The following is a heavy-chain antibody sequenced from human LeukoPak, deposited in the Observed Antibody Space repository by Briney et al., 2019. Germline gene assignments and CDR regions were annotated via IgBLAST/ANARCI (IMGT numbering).Heavy chain of an antibody. CDR2: INHSGST. D-gene: IGHD6-19*01. Sequence: PSETLSLTCAVYGGSFSGYYWSWIRQPPGKGLEWIGEINHSGSTNYNPSLKSRVTISVDTSKNQFSLKLSSVTAADTAVYYCARDFRSGWVDYWGQGTLVTVSS. J-gene: IGHJ4*02. CDR3: ARDFRSGWVDY. V-gene: IGHV4-34*01. CDR1: GGSFSGYY.